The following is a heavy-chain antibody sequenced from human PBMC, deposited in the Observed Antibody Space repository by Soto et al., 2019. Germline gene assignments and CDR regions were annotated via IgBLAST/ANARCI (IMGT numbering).Heavy chain of an antibody. D-gene: IGHD3-9*01. CDR1: GFTIGDYA. J-gene: IGHJ6*02. V-gene: IGHV3-49*03. CDR2: IRSKAYGGTT. Sequence: GGSLRLSCTASGFTIGDYAMSWFRQAPGKGLEWVGFIRSKAYGGTTEYAASVKGRFTISRDDSKSIAYLQMNSLKTEDTAVYYCSYYDISTGPTPYYYHGMDVWGQGTTVTVSS. CDR3: SYYDISTGPTPYYYHGMDV.